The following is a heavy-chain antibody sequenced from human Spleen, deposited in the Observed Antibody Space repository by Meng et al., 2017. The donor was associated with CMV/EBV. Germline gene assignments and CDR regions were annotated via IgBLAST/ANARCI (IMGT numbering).Heavy chain of an antibody. CDR1: GFTFSSYS. D-gene: IGHD1-26*01. V-gene: IGHV3-48*04. CDR3: ARGSGSYWYFDD. J-gene: IGHJ4*02. CDR2: ISSSGNNI. Sequence: GGSLRLSWAASGFTFSSYSMNWVRQAPGKGLEWVAYISSSGNNIYYGDSWKGRFTISRDNAENSLYLQMNSLRAEDTAVYHCARGSGSYWYFDDWGQGTLVTVSS.